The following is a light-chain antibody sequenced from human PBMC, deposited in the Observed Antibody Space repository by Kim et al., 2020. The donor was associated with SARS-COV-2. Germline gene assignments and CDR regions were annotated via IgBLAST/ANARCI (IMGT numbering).Light chain of an antibody. CDR2: GAS. CDR1: QSVNTN. Sequence: SPGARANLACRASQSVNTNLAWYQQNRGQAPRLLIYGASTRATGIPARFSGNGSGTEFTLTISSLQSEDFAVYYCQQYDDWPPWTFGQGTKVEIK. V-gene: IGKV3-15*01. CDR3: QQYDDWPPWT. J-gene: IGKJ1*01.